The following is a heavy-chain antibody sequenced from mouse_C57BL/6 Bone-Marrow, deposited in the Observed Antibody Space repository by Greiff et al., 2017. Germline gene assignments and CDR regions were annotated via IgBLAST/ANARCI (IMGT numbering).Heavy chain of an antibody. Sequence: QVHVKQPGAELVKPGASVKISCKASGYAFSSYWMNWVKQRPGKGLGWIGEIYPGDGGTNYNEKFKGKATLTADKSSSTAYMLLSSLTSEDSAVYFCAGYYYGSSYAMDDWGQGTSVTVSS. V-gene: IGHV1-80*01. CDR2: IYPGDGGT. D-gene: IGHD1-1*01. CDR3: AGYYYGSSYAMDD. CDR1: GYAFSSYW. J-gene: IGHJ4*01.